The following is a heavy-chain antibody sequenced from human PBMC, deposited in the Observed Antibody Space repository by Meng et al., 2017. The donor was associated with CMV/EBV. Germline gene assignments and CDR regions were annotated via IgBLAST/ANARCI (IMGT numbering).Heavy chain of an antibody. CDR2: INPNSGGT. V-gene: IGHV1-2*02. J-gene: IGHJ6*02. D-gene: IGHD3-3*01. CDR1: AYTFTGYY. Sequence: ASVQISCRAAAYTFTGYYMYWVRQAPGRGLVWMGWINPNSGGTTYAQKFQGRVTMTRDTSISTAYMEVSRLRSDDTAVHYCARDLEVAGYYYYGMDVWGQGTTVTVSS. CDR3: ARDLEVAGYYYYGMDV.